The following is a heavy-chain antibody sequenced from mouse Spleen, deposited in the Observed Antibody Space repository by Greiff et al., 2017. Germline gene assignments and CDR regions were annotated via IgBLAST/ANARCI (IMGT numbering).Heavy chain of an antibody. CDR3: TRDSYYSNSGVFDY. D-gene: IGHD2-5*01. Sequence: EVQVVESGEGLVKPGGSLKLSCAASGFTFSSYAMSWVRQTPEKRLEWVAYISSGGDYIYYADTVKGRFTISRDNARNTLYLQMSSLKSEDTAMYYCTRDSYYSNSGVFDYWGQGTTLTVSS. CDR2: ISSGGDYI. J-gene: IGHJ2*01. V-gene: IGHV5-9-1*02. CDR1: GFTFSSYA.